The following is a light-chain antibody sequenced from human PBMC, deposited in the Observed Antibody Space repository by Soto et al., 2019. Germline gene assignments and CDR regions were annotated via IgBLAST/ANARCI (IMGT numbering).Light chain of an antibody. Sequence: QSALTQPASVSGSPGQSITISCTGSNSDVGSYSLVSWFQQHPGRAPKLMIYEGTERPSGVSDRFSGSKSGNTASLTISGLQAEDEADYYCCSYAGLNTWVFGGGTKVTV. J-gene: IGLJ3*02. V-gene: IGLV2-23*01. CDR1: NSDVGSYSL. CDR3: CSYAGLNTWV. CDR2: EGT.